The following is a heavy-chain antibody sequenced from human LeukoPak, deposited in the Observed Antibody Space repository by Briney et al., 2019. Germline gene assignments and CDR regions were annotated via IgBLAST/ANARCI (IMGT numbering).Heavy chain of an antibody. J-gene: IGHJ6*03. CDR3: ARSPTAITMVRGVIITGYYYMDV. D-gene: IGHD3-10*01. V-gene: IGHV1-69*01. CDR1: GGTFCSYA. Sequence: GSSVKVSCKASGGTFCSYAISWVRQAPGQGLEWMGGIIPIFGTANYAQKFQGRVTITADESTSTAYMELSSLRSEDTAVYYCARSPTAITMVRGVIITGYYYMDVWGKGTTVTVSS. CDR2: IIPIFGTA.